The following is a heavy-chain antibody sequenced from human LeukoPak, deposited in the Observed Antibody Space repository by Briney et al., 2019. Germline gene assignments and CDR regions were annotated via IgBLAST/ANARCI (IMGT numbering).Heavy chain of an antibody. CDR3: GRDQGIASDWYFDL. D-gene: IGHD6-13*01. Sequence: ASVKVSCKASGYTFTGYYMHWVRQAPGQGLEWRGWINPNSGGTNYAQKFQGWVTMTRDTSISTAYMELSRLRSDDTAVYYCGRDQGIASDWYFDLWGGGTLVTVSS. CDR2: INPNSGGT. CDR1: GYTFTGYY. V-gene: IGHV1-2*04. J-gene: IGHJ2*01.